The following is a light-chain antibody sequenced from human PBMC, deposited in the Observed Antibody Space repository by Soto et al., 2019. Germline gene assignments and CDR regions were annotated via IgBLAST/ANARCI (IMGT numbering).Light chain of an antibody. V-gene: IGLV1-44*01. Sequence: QPVLTQPPSASGTPGQRVTISCSGSSSNIGLNTVTWYQHLPRAAPKLLIYTNDQRPSGVPDRFSASKSGTAASLAISGLQSEDEADYYCVVWDDSLNGYVFGTGTKLTVL. CDR1: SSNIGLNT. CDR3: VVWDDSLNGYV. J-gene: IGLJ1*01. CDR2: TND.